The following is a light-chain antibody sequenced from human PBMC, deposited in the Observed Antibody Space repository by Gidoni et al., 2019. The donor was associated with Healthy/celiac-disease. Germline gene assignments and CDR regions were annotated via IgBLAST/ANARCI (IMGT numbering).Light chain of an antibody. CDR1: SSNIGSNT. Sequence: QSLLTQPPSASGPPGQRVTISCSGRSSNIGSNTVNWYQQLPGTAPKLLIYSNNQRPSGVPDRFSGSKSGTSASLAISGLQSEDEADYYCAAWDDSLNGPVFGGGTKLTVL. V-gene: IGLV1-44*01. CDR3: AAWDDSLNGPV. J-gene: IGLJ3*02. CDR2: SNN.